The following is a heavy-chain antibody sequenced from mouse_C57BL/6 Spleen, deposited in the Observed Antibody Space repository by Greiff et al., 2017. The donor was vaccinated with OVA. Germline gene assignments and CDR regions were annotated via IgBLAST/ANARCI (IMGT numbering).Heavy chain of an antibody. V-gene: IGHV7-3*01. CDR3: ARGNYYAYFDY. J-gene: IGHJ2*01. CDR1: GFTFTDYY. CDR2: IRNKANGYTT. D-gene: IGHD1-1*01. Sequence: EVMLVESGGGLVQPGGSLSLSCAASGFTFTDYYMSWVRQPPGKALEWLGFIRNKANGYTTEYSASVKGRFTISRDNSQSILYLQMNALRAEDSATYYCARGNYYAYFDYWGQGTTLTVSS.